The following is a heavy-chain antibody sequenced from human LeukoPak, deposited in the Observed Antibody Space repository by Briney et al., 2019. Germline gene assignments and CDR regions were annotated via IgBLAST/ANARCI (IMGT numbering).Heavy chain of an antibody. CDR1: GYSISSSPYY. D-gene: IGHD2-15*01. Sequence: SETLSLTCTVSGYSISSSPYYWGWIRQPPGKGLEWIGTIYYSGSTYYNPSLKSRVTISVDTSKNQFSLKLTSVTAADTAVYYCARQLHYYYYYMDVWGKGTTVTISS. CDR3: ARQLHYYYYYMDV. V-gene: IGHV4-39*01. CDR2: IYYSGST. J-gene: IGHJ6*03.